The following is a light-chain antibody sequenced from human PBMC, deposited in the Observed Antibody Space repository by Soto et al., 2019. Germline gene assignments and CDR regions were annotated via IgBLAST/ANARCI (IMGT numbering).Light chain of an antibody. CDR2: GAS. CDR1: QSVGRN. J-gene: IGKJ4*01. CDR3: QPYNNWPTLT. Sequence: EIVMTQSPATRSVSPGERAALSCRASQSVGRNLAWYQQKPGQAPRLLIYGASTRATGIPARFSASGSGTELTLTLSSLQSEDFAVYDCQPYNNWPTLTFGGGTQVDI. V-gene: IGKV3-15*01.